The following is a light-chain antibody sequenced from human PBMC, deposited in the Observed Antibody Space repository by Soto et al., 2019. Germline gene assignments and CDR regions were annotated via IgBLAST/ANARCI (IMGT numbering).Light chain of an antibody. CDR3: QQVYDYPIT. CDR2: GAS. Sequence: DIQLTQSPSFLSASVGDRVTITCRASQGISSFLAWYQQKPGKAPKPLIYGASGLESGVPLRFSGSGSGTEFTLTISSLQPEDYATYYCQQVYDYPITFGQGTRL. V-gene: IGKV1-9*01. CDR1: QGISSF. J-gene: IGKJ5*01.